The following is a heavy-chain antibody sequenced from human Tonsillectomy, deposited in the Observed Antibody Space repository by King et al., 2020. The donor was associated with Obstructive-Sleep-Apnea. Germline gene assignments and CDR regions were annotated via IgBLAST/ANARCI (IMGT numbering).Heavy chain of an antibody. V-gene: IGHV3-23*04. CDR2: ISDGGGTR. D-gene: IGHD3-3*01. Sequence: VQLVESGGGLVQPGGSLRLSCAASGFTFSSYGMSWVRQAPGKGLEWVATISDGGGTRNYADSVKGRFTISRDTSKNMLYLQMNSLRAEDTAVYYCAKAQTSTTSFGLDNWGQGTMVTVSS. CDR1: GFTFSSYG. J-gene: IGHJ3*01. CDR3: AKAQTSTTSFGLDN.